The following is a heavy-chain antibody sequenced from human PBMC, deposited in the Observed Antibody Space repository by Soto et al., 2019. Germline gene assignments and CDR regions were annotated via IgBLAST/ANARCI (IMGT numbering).Heavy chain of an antibody. CDR2: IYSNDDK. CDR1: GFSLSTSGVG. J-gene: IGHJ5*02. Sequence: QITLKESGPTLVKPTQTLTLTCTFSGFSLSTSGVGVGWVRQPPGKALEWLALIYSNDDKRYSPSLKSRLTITKDTSKNQVVLTMTNMDPVDTATYYCAHRPVSRVTIFGVVMGVVNWFDPWGQGTLVTVSS. CDR3: AHRPVSRVTIFGVVMGVVNWFDP. V-gene: IGHV2-5*01. D-gene: IGHD3-3*01.